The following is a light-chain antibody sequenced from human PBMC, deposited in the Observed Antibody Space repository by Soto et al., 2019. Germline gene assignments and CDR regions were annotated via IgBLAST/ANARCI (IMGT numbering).Light chain of an antibody. CDR3: QHVNSFPQM. Sequence: DIQLTQSPSFLSASVGDRVIITCRASQGIASHLAWYQQKPGKAPKLLVYAASSLQSGVPSRFSGSGSGTEFTLSISSLHPEDSATYYCQHVNSFPQMFGQRTKLEIK. CDR2: AAS. V-gene: IGKV1-9*01. CDR1: QGIASH. J-gene: IGKJ2*01.